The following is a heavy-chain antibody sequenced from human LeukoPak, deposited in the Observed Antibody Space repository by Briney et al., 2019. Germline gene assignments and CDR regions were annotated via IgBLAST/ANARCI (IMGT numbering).Heavy chain of an antibody. CDR3: ARGRRYDILTGYSY. J-gene: IGHJ4*02. D-gene: IGHD3-9*01. CDR1: GFTFSSYG. V-gene: IGHV3-20*04. Sequence: GGSLRLSCAASGFTFSSYGMSWVRQAPGKGLEWVSGINWNGGSTGYADSVKGRFTISRDNAKNSLYLQMNSLRAEDTALYYCARGRRYDILTGYSYWGQGTLVTVSS. CDR2: INWNGGST.